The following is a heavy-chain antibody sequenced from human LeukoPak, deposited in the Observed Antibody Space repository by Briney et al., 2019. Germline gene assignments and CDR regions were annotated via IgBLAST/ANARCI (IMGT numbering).Heavy chain of an antibody. CDR3: ARNLDCGGDCFNDAFDI. CDR2: IYYSGST. D-gene: IGHD2-21*01. Sequence: SETLSLTCAVSGYSISSSNWWGWIRQPPGKGLEWIGYIYYSGSTYYNPSLKSRVTMSVDTSKNQFSLKLSSVTAVDTAAYYCARNLDCGGDCFNDAFDIWGRGTMVTVSS. CDR1: GYSISSSNW. V-gene: IGHV4-28*01. J-gene: IGHJ3*02.